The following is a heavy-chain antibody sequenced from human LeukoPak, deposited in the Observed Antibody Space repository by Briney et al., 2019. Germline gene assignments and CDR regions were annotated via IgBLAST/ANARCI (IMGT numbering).Heavy chain of an antibody. D-gene: IGHD3-16*01. CDR3: ARLQLGWFDP. CDR1: GDSLSNNY. Sequence: SETLSLTCTVSGDSLSNNYWSWIRQPPGKGLEWIGYIYYSGSTNYNPSLKSRVTISVDTSKNQFSLKLSSVTAADTAVYYCARLQLGWFDPWGQGTLVTVSS. CDR2: IYYSGST. V-gene: IGHV4-59*01. J-gene: IGHJ5*02.